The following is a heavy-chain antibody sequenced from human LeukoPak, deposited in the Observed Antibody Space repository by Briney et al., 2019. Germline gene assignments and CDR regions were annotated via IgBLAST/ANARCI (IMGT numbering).Heavy chain of an antibody. J-gene: IGHJ6*02. D-gene: IGHD6-13*01. Sequence: TGGSLRLSCAASGFTFSSYAMSWVRQAPGKGLEWVANIRHDGSDKKYVDSVKGRFTISRDNAENLLFLQMNSLRAEDTAVYYCARRITIAAAGWGYGMDVWAQGTTVTVSS. CDR3: ARRITIAAAGWGYGMDV. V-gene: IGHV3-7*03. CDR1: GFTFSSYA. CDR2: IRHDGSDK.